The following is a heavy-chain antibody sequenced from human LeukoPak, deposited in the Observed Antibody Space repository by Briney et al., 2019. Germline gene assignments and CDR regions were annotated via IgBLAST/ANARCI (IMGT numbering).Heavy chain of an antibody. Sequence: PGGSLRLSCAASGFTFSNAWMSWVRQAPGKGLEWVGRIKSKTDGETTDYAAPVKGRFTISRDDSKNTLYLQMNSLKTEDTAVYYCTTKRLRSPFDYWGQGTLVTVSS. CDR3: TTKRLRSPFDY. CDR1: GFTFSNAW. D-gene: IGHD4-17*01. V-gene: IGHV3-15*01. CDR2: IKSKTDGETT. J-gene: IGHJ4*02.